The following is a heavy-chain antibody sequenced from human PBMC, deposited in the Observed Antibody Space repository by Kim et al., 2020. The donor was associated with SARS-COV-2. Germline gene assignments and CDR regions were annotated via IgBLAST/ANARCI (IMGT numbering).Heavy chain of an antibody. V-gene: IGHV1-69*01. J-gene: IGHJ4*02. Sequence: FGTANYAQKFQGRVTITADESTSTAYMELSSLRSEDTAVYYCAVNRDGYVWGQGTLVTVSS. CDR2: FGTA. D-gene: IGHD5-12*01. CDR3: AVNRDGYV.